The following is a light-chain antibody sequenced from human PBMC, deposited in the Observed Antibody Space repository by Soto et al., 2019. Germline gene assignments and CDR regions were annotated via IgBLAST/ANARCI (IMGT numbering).Light chain of an antibody. CDR3: QQYNNWPPDRT. V-gene: IGKV3-15*01. CDR2: GAS. CDR1: QSVGSN. Sequence: EIVMTQSPATLSVSPGERATLSCRASQSVGSNLAWYQQKPGQAPRLLIYGASTRATGIPARFSGSGSGTEFTLPISSLQSEDFEIYFCQQYNNWPPDRTFGQGTKGEIK. J-gene: IGKJ1*01.